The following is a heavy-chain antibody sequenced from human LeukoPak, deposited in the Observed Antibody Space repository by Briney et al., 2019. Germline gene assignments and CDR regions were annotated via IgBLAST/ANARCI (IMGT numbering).Heavy chain of an antibody. CDR2: INHSGST. V-gene: IGHV4-34*01. Sequence: SETLSLTCAVYGGSFSGYYWSWIRQPPGKGLEWIGEINHSGSTNYNPSLKSRVTISVDTSKNQFSQKLSSVTAADTAVYYCARALGVVIIPSYYYYGMDVRGQGTTVTVSS. CDR3: ARALGVVIIPSYYYYGMDV. J-gene: IGHJ6*02. CDR1: GGSFSGYY. D-gene: IGHD3-3*01.